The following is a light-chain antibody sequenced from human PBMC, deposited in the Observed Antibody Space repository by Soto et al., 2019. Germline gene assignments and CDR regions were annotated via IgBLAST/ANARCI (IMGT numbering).Light chain of an antibody. Sequence: QSALTQPASVSGSPGQSITISCTGTSSDVGNYNLVSWYQQHPGKAPKLMIYEVTKRPSGVSNRFSGYRSGNTASLTIAGLEAEEEADYYCCSYGGSSIYVFGTGTKVTVL. CDR2: EVT. CDR1: SSDVGNYNL. J-gene: IGLJ1*01. CDR3: CSYGGSSIYV. V-gene: IGLV2-23*02.